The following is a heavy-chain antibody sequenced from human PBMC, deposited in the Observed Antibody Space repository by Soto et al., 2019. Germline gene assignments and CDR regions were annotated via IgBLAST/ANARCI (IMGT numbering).Heavy chain of an antibody. CDR3: AKSPSVVLVPSSLGGNNWFDP. D-gene: IGHD2-21*01. V-gene: IGHV3-23*01. CDR1: GLTFDNYA. Sequence: LRLSCAASGLTFDNYAMNWVRQAPGKGLEWVSAISGSGHSTYYADSVKGRFTISRDNSKNTLYFQMNSLRAEDTAVYFCAKSPSVVLVPSSLGGNNWFDPWGQGTLVTVSS. J-gene: IGHJ5*02. CDR2: ISGSGHST.